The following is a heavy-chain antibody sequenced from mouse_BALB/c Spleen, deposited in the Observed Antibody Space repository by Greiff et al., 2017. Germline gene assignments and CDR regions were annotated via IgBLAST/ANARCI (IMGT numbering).Heavy chain of an antibody. CDR3: ARGGDLGHFDY. Sequence: VQLQQPGAELVKPGASVKLSCKASGYTFTSYWMHWVKQRPGQGLEWIGEINPSNGRTNYNEKFKSKATLTVDKSSSTAYMQLSSLTSEDSAVYYCARGGDLGHFDYWGQGTTLTVSS. J-gene: IGHJ2*01. CDR2: INPSNGRT. CDR1: GYTFTSYW. V-gene: IGHV1S81*02. D-gene: IGHD3-3*01.